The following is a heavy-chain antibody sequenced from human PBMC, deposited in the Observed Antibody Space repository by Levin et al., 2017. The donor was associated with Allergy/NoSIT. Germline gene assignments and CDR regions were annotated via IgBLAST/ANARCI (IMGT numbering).Heavy chain of an antibody. CDR2: FDPEDGET. CDR1: GYTLTELS. Sequence: ASVKVSCKVSGYTLTELSMHWVRQAPGKGLEWMGGFDPEDGETIYAQKFQGRVTMTEDTSTDTAYMELSSLRSEDTAVYYCATDGGRWLQFGGLTNLDYWGQGTLVTVSS. CDR3: ATDGGRWLQFGGLTNLDY. D-gene: IGHD5-24*01. J-gene: IGHJ4*02. V-gene: IGHV1-24*01.